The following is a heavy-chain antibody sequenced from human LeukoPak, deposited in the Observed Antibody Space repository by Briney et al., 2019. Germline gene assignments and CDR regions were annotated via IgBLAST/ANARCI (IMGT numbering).Heavy chain of an antibody. V-gene: IGHV3-30*02. J-gene: IGHJ4*02. CDR2: IRYDGSNK. CDR1: GFTFSSYG. CDR3: AKGIANWNRPVYFDY. D-gene: IGHD1-1*01. Sequence: GGSLRLSCAASGFTFSSYGMHWVRQAPGKGLEWVAFIRYDGSNKYYADSVKGRFTSSRDNPKSTLYLQMNSLRAEDTAVYYCAKGIANWNRPVYFDYWGQGTLVTVSS.